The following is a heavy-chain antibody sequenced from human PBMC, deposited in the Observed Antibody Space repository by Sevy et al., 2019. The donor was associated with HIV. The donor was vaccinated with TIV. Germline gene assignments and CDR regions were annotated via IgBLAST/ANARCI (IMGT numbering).Heavy chain of an antibody. J-gene: IGHJ6*02. Sequence: SETLSLTCTVSGGSISSYYWSWIRQPAGKGLEWIGRIYTSGSTNYNPSLKSRVTMSVDTSKNQFSLKLSSVTAADTAVYYCAREGLYYDILTGYYIHRAGSYYGMDVWGQGTTVTVSS. CDR1: GGSISSYY. V-gene: IGHV4-4*07. D-gene: IGHD3-9*01. CDR2: IYTSGST. CDR3: AREGLYYDILTGYYIHRAGSYYGMDV.